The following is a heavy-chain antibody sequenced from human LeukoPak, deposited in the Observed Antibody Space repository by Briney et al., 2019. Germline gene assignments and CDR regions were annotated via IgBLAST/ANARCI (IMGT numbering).Heavy chain of an antibody. Sequence: GGSLRLSCAGSGFTFSSYGMHWVRQAPGKGLEWVAVISYGGSSKYYADSVKGRITISKDNSKNTLYLQMNSLRAEDTAVYYCAKSPAASAYCSGGSCYSEYYYYYYMDVWGKGTTVTVSS. V-gene: IGHV3-30*18. CDR3: AKSPAASAYCSGGSCYSEYYYYYYMDV. J-gene: IGHJ6*03. D-gene: IGHD2-15*01. CDR1: GFTFSSYG. CDR2: ISYGGSSK.